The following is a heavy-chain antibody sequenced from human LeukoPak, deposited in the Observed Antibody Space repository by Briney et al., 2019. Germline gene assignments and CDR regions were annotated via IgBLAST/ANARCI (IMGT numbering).Heavy chain of an antibody. V-gene: IGHV1-69*05. CDR1: GYTFTSYG. CDR2: IIFGTA. Sequence: SVKVSCKASGYTFTSYGISWVRQAPGQGLEWMGGIIFGTAKYAQKFRGRVTITTDESTSTAYMELSSLRSEDTAVYYCARSGVGYCTTTSCWDYWGQGTLVTVSS. J-gene: IGHJ4*02. CDR3: ARSGVGYCTTTSCWDY. D-gene: IGHD2-2*01.